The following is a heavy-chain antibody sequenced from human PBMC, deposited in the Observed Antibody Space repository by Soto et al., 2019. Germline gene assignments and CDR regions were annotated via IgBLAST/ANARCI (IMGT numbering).Heavy chain of an antibody. CDR1: GYTFTGYY. CDR3: ARDIAAAADYFDY. Sequence: GASVKVSCKASGYTFTGYYMHWVRQAPGLGLEWMGWINPNSGGTNYAQKFQGWVTMTRDTSISTAYMELSRLRSDDTAVYYCARDIAAAADYFDYWGQGTLVTVSS. J-gene: IGHJ4*02. D-gene: IGHD6-13*01. CDR2: INPNSGGT. V-gene: IGHV1-2*04.